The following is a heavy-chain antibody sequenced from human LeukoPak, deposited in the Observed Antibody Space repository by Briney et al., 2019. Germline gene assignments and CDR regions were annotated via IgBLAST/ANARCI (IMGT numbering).Heavy chain of an antibody. D-gene: IGHD2-2*01. Sequence: PGGSLRLSCAASGFTFSIFTMFWVRQAPGKGLEDVSSISNNGDNTYYANSVKGRFTISRDNSKNTLYLQLDNPRAEDMAVYYCARVDCRSTSCPFDYWGQGTLVTVS. J-gene: IGHJ4*02. CDR3: ARVDCRSTSCPFDY. V-gene: IGHV3-64*01. CDR1: GFTFSIFT. CDR2: ISNNGDNT.